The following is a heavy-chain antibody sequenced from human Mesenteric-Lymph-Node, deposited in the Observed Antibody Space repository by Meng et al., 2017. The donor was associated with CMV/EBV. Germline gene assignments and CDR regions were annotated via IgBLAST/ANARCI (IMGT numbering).Heavy chain of an antibody. CDR3: ARRNYYDSSGYFGMDY. D-gene: IGHD3-22*01. Sequence: SVKVSCKAPGDTFSSYCISWVRQAPGQGLECMGGIIPMFGTANYPQKFEGRVTISTDESASTAYMELRSLRSDDTAVYYCARRNYYDSSGYFGMDYWGQGTLVTVSS. V-gene: IGHV1-69*05. J-gene: IGHJ4*02. CDR1: GDTFSSYC. CDR2: IIPMFGTA.